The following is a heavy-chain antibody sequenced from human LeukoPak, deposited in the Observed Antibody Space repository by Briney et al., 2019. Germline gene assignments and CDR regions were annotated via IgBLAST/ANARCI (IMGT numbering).Heavy chain of an antibody. V-gene: IGHV1-46*01. CDR1: GYTFTSYY. CDR3: ARGSGSAYYYYGMDV. D-gene: IGHD3-10*01. CDR2: INPSGGST. Sequence: ASVKVSCKASGYTFTSYYMHWVRQAPGQGLEWMGIINPSGGSTSYAQKFQGRVTMTRDTSTSTVYMELSSLRSEDTAVYYCARGSGSAYYYYGMDVWGQGTTVTVSS. J-gene: IGHJ6*02.